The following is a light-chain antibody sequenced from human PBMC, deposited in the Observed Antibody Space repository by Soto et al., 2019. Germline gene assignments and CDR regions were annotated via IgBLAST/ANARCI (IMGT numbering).Light chain of an antibody. Sequence: EIVMTQSPATLSVSPGERATLSCRASQSVGRDLAWYEQKPGQAPRLLIYGASTRATGIPARFSGSGSGAEFTLTISSLQSEDFAVYCCQQYNNWPITFGGGTKVEI. CDR3: QQYNNWPIT. V-gene: IGKV3-15*01. CDR2: GAS. CDR1: QSVGRD. J-gene: IGKJ4*01.